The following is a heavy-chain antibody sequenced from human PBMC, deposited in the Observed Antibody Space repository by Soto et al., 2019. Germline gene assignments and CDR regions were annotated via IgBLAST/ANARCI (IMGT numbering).Heavy chain of an antibody. J-gene: IGHJ4*02. D-gene: IGHD2-2*02. CDR3: AVDGCSSTSCYRDY. V-gene: IGHV3-21*01. Sequence: PGGSLRLSCAASGFTFSSYSMNWVRQAPGKGLEWVSSISSSSSYIYYADSVKGRFTISRDNAKNSLYLQMNSLRAEDTAVYYCAVDGCSSTSCYRDYWGQGTLVTVSS. CDR1: GFTFSSYS. CDR2: ISSSSSYI.